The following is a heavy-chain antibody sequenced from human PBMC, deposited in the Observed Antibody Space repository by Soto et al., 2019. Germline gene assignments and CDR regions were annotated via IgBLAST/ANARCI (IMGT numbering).Heavy chain of an antibody. V-gene: IGHV4-59*13. J-gene: IGHJ5*02. CDR1: GGSISSYY. D-gene: IGHD3-22*01. CDR2: IYYTGST. Sequence: PSETLSLTCTVSGGSISSYYWTWIRQPPGKGLEWIGYIYYTGSTDYHPSLRSRVTISVDTSKNQFSLKLSSVTAADTAVYYCARTELSYYDNSGWGNWFDPWGQGTLVTVSS. CDR3: ARTELSYYDNSGWGNWFDP.